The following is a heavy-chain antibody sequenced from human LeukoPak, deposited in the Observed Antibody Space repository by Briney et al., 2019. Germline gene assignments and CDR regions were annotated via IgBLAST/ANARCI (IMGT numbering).Heavy chain of an antibody. CDR3: ARSGYGDYYYMDV. CDR2: ISYDGSNK. CDR1: GFTFSSYA. Sequence: GGSLRLSCATSGFTFSSYAMHWVREAPGKVLEWVAVISYDGSNKYYADSVKGRFTISRENAKNSLCLQMNSLRAGDTAVYYCARSGYGDYYYMDVWGKGTTVTISS. D-gene: IGHD3-9*01. V-gene: IGHV3-30*14. J-gene: IGHJ6*03.